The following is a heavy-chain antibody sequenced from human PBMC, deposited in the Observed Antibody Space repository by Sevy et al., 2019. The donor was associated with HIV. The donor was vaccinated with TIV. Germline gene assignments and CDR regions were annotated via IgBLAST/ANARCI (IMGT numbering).Heavy chain of an antibody. Sequence: GGSLRLSCAASGFTFSSYAMHWVRQAPGKGLEWVAVISYDGSNKYYADSVKGRFTISRDNSKNTLYLQMNSLRADDTAVYYCARAIGDYETPGFYYFDYWGQGTLVTVSS. D-gene: IGHD4-17*01. J-gene: IGHJ4*02. V-gene: IGHV3-30-3*01. CDR1: GFTFSSYA. CDR3: ARAIGDYETPGFYYFDY. CDR2: ISYDGSNK.